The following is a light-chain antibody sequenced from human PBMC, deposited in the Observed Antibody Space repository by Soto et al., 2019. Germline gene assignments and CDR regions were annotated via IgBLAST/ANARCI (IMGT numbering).Light chain of an antibody. Sequence: EIVMTQSPATLSVSPGERATLSCRASQSVSSNLAWYQQKPGQAPRLLIYAASTRATGIPARFSGSGSGTEFTLTISSLQSEDFAVYYCQHYNNWPPLTFGQGTKVEIK. CDR3: QHYNNWPPLT. CDR1: QSVSSN. V-gene: IGKV3-15*01. CDR2: AAS. J-gene: IGKJ1*01.